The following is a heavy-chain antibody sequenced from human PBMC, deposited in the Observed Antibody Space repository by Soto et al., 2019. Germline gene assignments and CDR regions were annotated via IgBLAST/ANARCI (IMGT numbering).Heavy chain of an antibody. CDR1: GDNFKKNV. J-gene: IGHJ4*02. V-gene: IGHV1-46*02. D-gene: IGHD2-21*02. Sequence: ASVKVSCKTSGDNFKKNVFTWVRQAPGQGLEWMGIISLYHHSTSYAQKFQGRLTVTADTSTTTVYMDLSSLTSEDSAVYWCARELYSCGGDCPYYMDYWGQGTLVTVSS. CDR3: ARELYSCGGDCPYYMDY. CDR2: ISLYHHST.